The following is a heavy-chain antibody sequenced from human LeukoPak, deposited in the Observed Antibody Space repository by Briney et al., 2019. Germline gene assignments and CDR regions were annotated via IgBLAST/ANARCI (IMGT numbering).Heavy chain of an antibody. V-gene: IGHV5-51*01. CDR3: ATFSNYGDFFDF. J-gene: IGHJ4*02. CDR2: IYPDDSDI. Sequence: GESLKISCQGSGYRFTSRWIAWVRQMPGKGLEWMGIIYPDDSDIRYNPSFQGQVTMSADKSVNVAYLQWTSLKASDTAMYYCATFSNYGDFFDFWGQGTLVTVSS. D-gene: IGHD4-17*01. CDR1: GYRFTSRW.